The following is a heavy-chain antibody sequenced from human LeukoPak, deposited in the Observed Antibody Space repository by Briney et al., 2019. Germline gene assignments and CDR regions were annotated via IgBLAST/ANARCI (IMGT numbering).Heavy chain of an antibody. CDR3: AELGITRIGGV. J-gene: IGHJ6*04. Sequence: GGSLRLSCAASGFPFSSYEMNWVRQPPGKGLEWVSYISSSGSTIYYADSVKGRFTISRDNAKNSLYLQMNSLRAEDTAVYYCAELGITRIGGVWGKGTTVTISS. CDR1: GFPFSSYE. V-gene: IGHV3-48*03. D-gene: IGHD3-10*02. CDR2: ISSSGSTI.